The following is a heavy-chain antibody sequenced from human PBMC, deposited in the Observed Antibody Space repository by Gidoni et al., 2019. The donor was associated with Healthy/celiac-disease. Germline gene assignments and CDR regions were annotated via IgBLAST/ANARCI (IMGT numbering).Heavy chain of an antibody. CDR2: INPNSGGT. Sequence: QVQLVQSGAEVKKPGASVKVSCKASGYTFTGYYMHWVRQAPGQGLEWMGWINPNSGGTNYAQKFQGRVTMTRDTSISTAYMELSRLRSDDTAVYYCARAPDPRIPAAAIDYWGQGTLVTVSS. V-gene: IGHV1-2*02. CDR1: GYTFTGYY. D-gene: IGHD6-13*01. J-gene: IGHJ4*02. CDR3: ARAPDPRIPAAAIDY.